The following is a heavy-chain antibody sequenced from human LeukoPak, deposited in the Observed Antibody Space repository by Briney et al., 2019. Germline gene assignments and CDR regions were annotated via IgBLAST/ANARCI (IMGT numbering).Heavy chain of an antibody. CDR2: IFYTGSP. Sequence: PSETLSLTCAVSGGSINNHKWWSWIRQSPGKGLEWLGEIFYTGSPNYNPSFQSRITMSVDKSNNQFSLILTSVTVAGTAVYYCARDGNSYYDYWGQGTLVTVSS. V-gene: IGHV4-4*02. CDR3: ARDGNSYYDY. J-gene: IGHJ4*02. CDR1: GGSINNHKW. D-gene: IGHD4-11*01.